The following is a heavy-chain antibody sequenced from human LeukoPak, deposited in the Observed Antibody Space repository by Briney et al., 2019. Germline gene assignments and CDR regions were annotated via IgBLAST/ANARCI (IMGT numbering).Heavy chain of an antibody. CDR3: AHNSLKYYYDSSGYYVYYYYGMDV. CDR1: GFSLSTSGVG. V-gene: IGHV2-5*01. Sequence: SGPTLVKPTQTLTLTCTFSGFSLSTSGVGVGLIRQPPGKALGWLALIYWNGDKRYSPSLKSRLTITKDTSKNQVVLTMTNMDPVDTATYYCAHNSLKYYYDSSGYYVYYYYGMDVWGQGTTVTVSS. D-gene: IGHD3-22*01. CDR2: IYWNGDK. J-gene: IGHJ6*02.